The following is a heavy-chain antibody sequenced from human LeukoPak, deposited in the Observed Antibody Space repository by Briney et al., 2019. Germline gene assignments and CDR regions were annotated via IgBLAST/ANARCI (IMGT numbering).Heavy chain of an antibody. CDR1: GFTFSSYW. Sequence: GGSLRLSCAASGFTFSSYWMSWVRQAPGKGLEWVANIKQDGSEKYYVDSVKGRFTISRDNAKNSLYLQMNSLRAEDTAVYYCARGLPSGGYYYDSSGYDYWGQGTLVTVSS. D-gene: IGHD3-22*01. CDR2: IKQDGSEK. J-gene: IGHJ4*02. CDR3: ARGLPSGGYYYDSSGYDY. V-gene: IGHV3-7*01.